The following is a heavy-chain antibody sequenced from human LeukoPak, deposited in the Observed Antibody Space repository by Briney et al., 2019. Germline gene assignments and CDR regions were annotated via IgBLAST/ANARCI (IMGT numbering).Heavy chain of an antibody. Sequence: ASLRDSCKASVYTFTSYGSSCGRPAPEQGLEWVGCIIAENGNTNYAQTLQGRVTMTTDTSTSTAYMELRSLRSDDTAVYYCARDSSIAARPPYYGMDVWGQGTTVTVSS. CDR2: IIAENGNT. CDR1: VYTFTSYG. D-gene: IGHD6-6*01. CDR3: ARDSSIAARPPYYGMDV. J-gene: IGHJ6*02. V-gene: IGHV1-18*01.